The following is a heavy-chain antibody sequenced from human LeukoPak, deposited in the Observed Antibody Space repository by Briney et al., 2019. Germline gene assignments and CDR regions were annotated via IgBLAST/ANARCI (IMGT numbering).Heavy chain of an antibody. V-gene: IGHV3-23*01. D-gene: IGHD3-22*01. CDR1: GFTFSSYG. J-gene: IGHJ4*02. Sequence: GGSLRLSCAASGFTFSSYGMSWVRQAPGKGLEWVSAISGSGGSTYYADSVKGRYTISRDNAKNSLYLQMNSLRAEDTAVYYCARVPYYYDSSGHYFLVDYWGQGTLVTVSS. CDR3: ARVPYYYDSSGHYFLVDY. CDR2: ISGSGGST.